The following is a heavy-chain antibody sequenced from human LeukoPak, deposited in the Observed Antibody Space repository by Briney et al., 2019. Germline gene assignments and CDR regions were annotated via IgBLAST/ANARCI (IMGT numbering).Heavy chain of an antibody. CDR1: GYTFTSYD. CDR2: MNPNSGNT. Sequence: GASVKVSCKASGYTFTSYDINWVRQATGQGLEWMGWMNPNSGNTGYAQKFQGRVTITRNTSISTAYMELNSLRAEDTAVYYCATALRGYSGYDDYWGQGTLVTVSS. CDR3: ATALRGYSGYDDY. D-gene: IGHD5-12*01. J-gene: IGHJ4*02. V-gene: IGHV1-8*03.